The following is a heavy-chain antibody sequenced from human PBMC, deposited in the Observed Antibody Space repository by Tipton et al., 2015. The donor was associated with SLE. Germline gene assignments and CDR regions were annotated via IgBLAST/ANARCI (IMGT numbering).Heavy chain of an antibody. J-gene: IGHJ6*03. V-gene: IGHV4-34*01. CDR2: INHSGST. D-gene: IGHD2-2*01. CDR1: GGSFSGYY. CDR3: ARGGVHDQLDNYMDG. Sequence: TLSLTCAVYGGSFSGYYWSWIRQPPGKGLEWIGKINHSGSTNYNPSLKSRVTISVDTSKNQFSLKLSSVTAADTAVYYCARGGVHDQLDNYMDGWGKGTTFALSS.